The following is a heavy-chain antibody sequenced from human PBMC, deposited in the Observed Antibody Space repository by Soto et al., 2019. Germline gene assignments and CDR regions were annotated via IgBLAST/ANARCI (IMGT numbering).Heavy chain of an antibody. V-gene: IGHV4-39*01. Sequence: QLQLQESGPGLVKPSETLSLTCTVSGGSISSSSYYWGWIRQPPGKGLEWIGSIYYSGSTYYNPSLKSRVTLSVDTSKNQFSLKLSSVTAADTAVYYCARHEGSIAAPFDYWGQGTLVTVSS. D-gene: IGHD6-25*01. CDR2: IYYSGST. J-gene: IGHJ4*02. CDR3: ARHEGSIAAPFDY. CDR1: GGSISSSSYY.